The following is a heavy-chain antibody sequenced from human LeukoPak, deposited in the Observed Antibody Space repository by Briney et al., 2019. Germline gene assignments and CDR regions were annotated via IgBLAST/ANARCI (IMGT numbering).Heavy chain of an antibody. J-gene: IGHJ4*02. CDR3: ARSGIAAAGYYDY. D-gene: IGHD6-13*01. V-gene: IGHV4-38-2*02. CDR2: IYHSGST. CDR1: GYSISSGYY. Sequence: PSETLSLTCTVSGYSISSGYYWGWIRQPPGKGLEWIGSIYHSGSTYYNPSLKSRVTISVDTSKNQFSLKLSSVTAADTAVYYCARSGIAAAGYYDYWGQGTLVTVSS.